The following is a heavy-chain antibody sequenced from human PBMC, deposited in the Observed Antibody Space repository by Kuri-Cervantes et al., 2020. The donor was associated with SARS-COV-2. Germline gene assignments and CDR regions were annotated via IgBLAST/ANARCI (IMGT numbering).Heavy chain of an antibody. CDR2: ISAYNGNT. V-gene: IGHV1-18*01. D-gene: IGHD6-13*01. CDR1: GYTFTSYG. J-gene: IGHJ6*03. Sequence: ASVKVSCKASGYTFTSYGISWVRQAPGQGLEWMGWISAYNGNTNYAQKLQGRVTMTTDTSTSTAYMELRSLRSDDTAVYYCARVAAAAGPAGEYSFYMDVWGKGTTVTVSS. CDR3: ARVAAAAGPAGEYSFYMDV.